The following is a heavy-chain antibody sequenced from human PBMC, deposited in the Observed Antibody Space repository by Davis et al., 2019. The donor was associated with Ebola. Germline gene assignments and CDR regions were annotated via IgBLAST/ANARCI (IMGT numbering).Heavy chain of an antibody. D-gene: IGHD6-13*01. J-gene: IGHJ4*02. Sequence: GESLKISCAASGFTFSSYAMHWVRQAPGKGLEWVAVISYDGSNKYYADSVKGRFTISRDNSKNTLYLQMNSLRAEDTAVYYCARVVGYSSSWELDYWGQGTLVAVSS. CDR3: ARVVGYSSSWELDY. CDR1: GFTFSSYA. CDR2: ISYDGSNK. V-gene: IGHV3-30-3*01.